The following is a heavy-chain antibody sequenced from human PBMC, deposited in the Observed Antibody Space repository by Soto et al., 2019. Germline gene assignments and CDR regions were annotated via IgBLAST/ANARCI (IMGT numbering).Heavy chain of an antibody. Sequence: SETLSLTCTVSGGSISSGGYYWSWIRQHPGKGLEWIGYIYYSGSTYYKQSLKSRVNISVDTSKNQFSLKLSSVPAADTAVYYCASSSRYGDRSMSTSGDYYYYYMDVWGKGTTVTVSS. CDR1: GGSISSGGYY. V-gene: IGHV4-31*03. D-gene: IGHD4-17*01. J-gene: IGHJ6*03. CDR2: IYYSGST. CDR3: ASSSRYGDRSMSTSGDYYYYYMDV.